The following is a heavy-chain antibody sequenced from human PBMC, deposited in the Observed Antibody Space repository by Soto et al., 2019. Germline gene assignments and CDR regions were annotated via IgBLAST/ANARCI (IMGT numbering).Heavy chain of an antibody. J-gene: IGHJ1*01. V-gene: IGHV1-18*01. CDR3: AREGQVGCTIFFQY. Sequence: ASVKVSCKASGYTFTSYGISWVRQVPGQGLEWMGWISAYNGNTNYAQKLQDRVTMTTDTSTSTAYMELRSLRSDDTAVYYCAREGQVGCTIFFQYWGQGTLVTVSS. CDR1: GYTFTSYG. D-gene: IGHD1-26*01. CDR2: ISAYNGNT.